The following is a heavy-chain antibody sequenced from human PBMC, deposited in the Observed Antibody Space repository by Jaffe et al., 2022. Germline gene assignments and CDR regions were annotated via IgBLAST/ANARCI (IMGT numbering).Heavy chain of an antibody. CDR2: INAGNGNT. D-gene: IGHD3-10*01. J-gene: IGHJ4*02. CDR1: GYTFTSYA. V-gene: IGHV1-3*01. CDR3: ARWGDLWFRDQEYYFDY. Sequence: QVQLVQSGAEVKKPGASVKVSCKASGYTFTSYAMHWVRQAPGQRLEWMGWINAGNGNTKYSQKFQGRVTITRDTSASTAYMELSSLRSEDTAVYYCARWGDLWFRDQEYYFDYWGQGTLVTVSS.